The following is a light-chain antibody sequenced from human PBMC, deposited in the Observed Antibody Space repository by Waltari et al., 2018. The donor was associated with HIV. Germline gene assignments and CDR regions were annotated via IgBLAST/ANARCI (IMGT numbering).Light chain of an antibody. CDR1: SSNIGAGYD. CDR3: QSYDTSLSARV. Sequence: QSVLTQPPSVSGAPGQSVTISCTGSSSNIGAGYDVHWYQQCPRRAPKLLLEGNNNRPSGVPDRFSASKFGASVYLAITGLQPDDEADYYCQSYDTSLSARVFGGGTKLTVL. V-gene: IGLV1-40*01. CDR2: GNN. J-gene: IGLJ3*02.